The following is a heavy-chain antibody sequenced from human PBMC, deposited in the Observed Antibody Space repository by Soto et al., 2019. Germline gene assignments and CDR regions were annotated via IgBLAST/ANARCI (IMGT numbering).Heavy chain of an antibody. V-gene: IGHV3-21*01. CDR3: ARDAFYSYGLDV. CDR2: ISSTSSYI. D-gene: IGHD4-4*01. J-gene: IGHJ6*02. CDR1: GFTFSTYS. Sequence: GSLRLSCAASGFTFSTYSMNWVRQAPGKGLEWVSSISSTSSYIYYADSVKGRLTISRDNAEKSLYMQMNSLRAEDTAVYYCARDAFYSYGLDVWGQGTTVTVSS.